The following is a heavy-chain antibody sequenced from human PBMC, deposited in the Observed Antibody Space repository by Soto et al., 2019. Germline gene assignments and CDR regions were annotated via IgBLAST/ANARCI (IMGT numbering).Heavy chain of an antibody. CDR3: ARTRNGGVADSFDS. J-gene: IGHJ5*01. V-gene: IGHV3-30*04. CDR1: GLTFSRHG. Sequence: GGSLKISCAASGLTFSRHGIHWVLLTPGRGLEWVLAISRDGSYIDYTDSVKGRFTVSRDNSKNTVFVQMNRLIPDDTALYFCARTRNGGVADSFDSWGQGTRVTVSS. CDR2: ISRDGSYI. D-gene: IGHD3-3*01.